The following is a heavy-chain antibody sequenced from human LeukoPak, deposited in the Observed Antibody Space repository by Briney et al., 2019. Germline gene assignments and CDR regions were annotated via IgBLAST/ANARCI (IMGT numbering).Heavy chain of an antibody. J-gene: IGHJ4*02. CDR3: ARHHERFLEWNTPTPCDY. D-gene: IGHD3-3*01. Sequence: ASVKVSCKASGYIFTSHGISWVRQAPGQGLEWMGWISASNGNTKYAQKLQGRVTMTTDTSTSTAYMELRSLGSDDTAVYYCARHHERFLEWNTPTPCDYWGQGTLVTVSS. CDR2: ISASNGNT. CDR1: GYIFTSHG. V-gene: IGHV1-18*04.